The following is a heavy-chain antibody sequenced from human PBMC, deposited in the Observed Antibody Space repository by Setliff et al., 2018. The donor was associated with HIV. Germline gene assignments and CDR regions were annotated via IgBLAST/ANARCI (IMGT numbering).Heavy chain of an antibody. V-gene: IGHV4-59*11. CDR2: IYFSGST. J-gene: IGHJ2*01. CDR1: GGSISSHY. D-gene: IGHD3-22*01. CDR3: ARSYYDSSSYLRWYFDL. Sequence: SETLSLTCAVSGGSISSHYWSWIRQPPGRGLEWIGYIYFSGSTNYNPSLKSRLSMSVDTSKNQFSLKLRSVTAADTAIYYCARSYYDSSSYLRWYFDLWGRGTLVTVSS.